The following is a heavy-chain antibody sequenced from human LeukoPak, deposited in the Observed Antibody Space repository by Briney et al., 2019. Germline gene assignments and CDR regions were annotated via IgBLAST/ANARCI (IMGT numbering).Heavy chain of an antibody. V-gene: IGHV4-59*01. Sequence: SETLSLTCTVSGGSISNYYWSWIRQPPGKGLEWIGYIYYSGSTNYNPSLKSRVTISVDTSKNQFSLKLSSVTAADTAVYYCARDYQSYFELWGRGTLVTVS. D-gene: IGHD2-2*01. CDR1: GGSISNYY. CDR3: ARDYQSYFEL. J-gene: IGHJ2*01. CDR2: IYYSGST.